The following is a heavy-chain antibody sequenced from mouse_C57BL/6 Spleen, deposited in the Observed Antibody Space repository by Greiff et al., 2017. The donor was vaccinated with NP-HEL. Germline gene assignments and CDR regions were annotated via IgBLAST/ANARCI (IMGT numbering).Heavy chain of an antibody. Sequence: EVKLVESGGDLVKPGGSLKLSCAASGFTFSSYGMSWVRQTPDKRLEWVATISSGGSYTYYPDSVKGRFTISRDNAKNTLYLQMSSLKSEDTAMYYCASRYDYDEAWFAYWGQGTLVTVSA. J-gene: IGHJ3*01. CDR3: ASRYDYDEAWFAY. D-gene: IGHD2-4*01. CDR1: GFTFSSYG. CDR2: ISSGGSYT. V-gene: IGHV5-6*02.